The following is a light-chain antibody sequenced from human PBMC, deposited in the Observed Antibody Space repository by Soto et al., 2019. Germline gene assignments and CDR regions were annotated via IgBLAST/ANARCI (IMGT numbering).Light chain of an antibody. CDR1: EGIASY. V-gene: IGKV1-33*01. J-gene: IGKJ4*01. Sequence: DIQMTQSPSSVSANVGDRVTITCQASEGIASYLNWYQQKPGQAPSLVIYDASNLEAGVPSRFSGSRSGRHFTFTISSLQAEDVATYFGLQYDKVPPTCGGGTKVEI. CDR2: DAS. CDR3: LQYDKVPPT.